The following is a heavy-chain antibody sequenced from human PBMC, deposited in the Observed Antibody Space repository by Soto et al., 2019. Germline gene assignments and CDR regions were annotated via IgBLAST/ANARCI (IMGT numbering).Heavy chain of an antibody. J-gene: IGHJ2*01. V-gene: IGHV4-59*08. CDR3: ASLRGPYSSGGNCYPDWYFDL. CDR1: GGSISSYY. D-gene: IGHD2-15*01. CDR2: IYYSGST. Sequence: QVQLQESGPGLVKPSETLSLTCTVSGGSISSYYWSWIRQPPGKGLEWIGYIYYSGSTTYNPSLKRRLTISMDTSTNHSSLSQSSVTAADAAVYYGASLRGPYSSGGNCYPDWYFDLWGRGTLVTVSS.